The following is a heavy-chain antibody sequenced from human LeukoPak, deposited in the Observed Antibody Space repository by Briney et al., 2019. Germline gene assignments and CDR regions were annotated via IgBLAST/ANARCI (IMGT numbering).Heavy chain of an antibody. Sequence: ASVKVSCKASGYTFTSYDINWVRQATGQGLEWMGWMNPNSGNTGCAQKFQGRVTMTRNTSISTAYMELSSLRSEDTAVYYCAKGRGWEASYYYYYMDVWGKGTTVTISS. D-gene: IGHD1-26*01. CDR2: MNPNSGNT. J-gene: IGHJ6*03. CDR1: GYTFTSYD. V-gene: IGHV1-8*01. CDR3: AKGRGWEASYYYYYMDV.